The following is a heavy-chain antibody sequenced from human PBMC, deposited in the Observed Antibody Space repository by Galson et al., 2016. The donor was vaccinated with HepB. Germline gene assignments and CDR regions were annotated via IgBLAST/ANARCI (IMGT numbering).Heavy chain of an antibody. CDR1: GYSISSDYF. CDR3: VTRNPSSASDY. CDR2: IARSGNI. Sequence: ETLSLTCTVAGYSISSDYFWGWIRQPPVKGLEWIGTIARSGNIHYNPSLKSRVTMSVDTSKNQFSLKLSSVTASDTAVYYCVTRNPSSASDYWGQGTLVTVSS. V-gene: IGHV4-38-2*02. J-gene: IGHJ4*02. D-gene: IGHD1-14*01.